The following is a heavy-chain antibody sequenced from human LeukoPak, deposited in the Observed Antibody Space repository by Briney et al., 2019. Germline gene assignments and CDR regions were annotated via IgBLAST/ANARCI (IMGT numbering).Heavy chain of an antibody. CDR2: ISGSGGST. D-gene: IGHD3-10*01. Sequence: GGSLRLSCAASGFTFSSYAMSWVRQAPGKGLEWVSAISGSGGSTYYADSVRGRFTISRDNSKNTLYLQMNSLRAEDTAVYYCAKDPKWFESNWFDPWGQGTLVTVSS. CDR1: GFTFSSYA. V-gene: IGHV3-23*01. CDR3: AKDPKWFESNWFDP. J-gene: IGHJ5*02.